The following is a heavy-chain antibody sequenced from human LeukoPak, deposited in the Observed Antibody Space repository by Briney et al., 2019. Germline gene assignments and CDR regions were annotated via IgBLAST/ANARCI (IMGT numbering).Heavy chain of an antibody. CDR1: GYTFTSYA. Sequence: ASVKVSCKASGYTFTSYAMNWVRQAPGQGLEWMGWINTNTGNPTYAQGFTGRFVFSLDTSVSTAYLQISSLKAEDTAVYYCARDNSPDDFWSGYFPPTAYYMDVWGKGTTVTVSS. D-gene: IGHD3-3*01. CDR3: ARDNSPDDFWSGYFPPTAYYMDV. V-gene: IGHV7-4-1*02. CDR2: INTNTGNP. J-gene: IGHJ6*03.